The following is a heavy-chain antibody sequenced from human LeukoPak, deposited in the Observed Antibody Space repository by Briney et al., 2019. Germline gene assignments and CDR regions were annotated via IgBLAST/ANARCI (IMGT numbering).Heavy chain of an antibody. Sequence: GGSLRLSCAASGFTFSNYAMNWVRQAPGKGLEWVSTITSNGGSTYYADSVEGRFTISRDNSKNTLYLHMNSVRAEDTAVYYCARSSDSSSLQYFQHWGQGTLVTVSS. J-gene: IGHJ1*01. V-gene: IGHV3-23*01. D-gene: IGHD6-6*01. CDR1: GFTFSNYA. CDR3: ARSSDSSSLQYFQH. CDR2: ITSNGGST.